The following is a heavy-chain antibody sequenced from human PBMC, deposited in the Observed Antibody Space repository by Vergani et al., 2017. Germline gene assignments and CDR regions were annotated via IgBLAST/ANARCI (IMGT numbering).Heavy chain of an antibody. V-gene: IGHV4-39*07. D-gene: IGHD6-13*01. Sequence: QLQLQESGPGLVKPSETLSLTCTVSGGSISSSSYYWGWIRQPPGKGLEWIGSIYYSGSTYYNPSLKSRVTISVDTSKNQFSLKLSSVTAADTAVYYCARVYSSSWYAFDYWGQGTLVTVSS. CDR2: IYYSGST. J-gene: IGHJ4*02. CDR3: ARVYSSSWYAFDY. CDR1: GGSISSSSYY.